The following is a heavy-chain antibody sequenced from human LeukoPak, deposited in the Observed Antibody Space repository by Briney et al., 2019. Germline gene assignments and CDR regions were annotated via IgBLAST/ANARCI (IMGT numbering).Heavy chain of an antibody. J-gene: IGHJ4*02. CDR3: VRIYRGPDY. CDR2: INPNSGDT. V-gene: IGHV1-2*02. CDR1: GYTFTGYY. Sequence: ASVKVSCKASGYTFTGYYMHWVRQAPGQGLEWMGWINPNSGDTNYVQRFQGRVTMTRDTSISTAYMELTRLRSDDTAVYYCVRIYRGPDYWGQGTLVTVSS. D-gene: IGHD3-10*01.